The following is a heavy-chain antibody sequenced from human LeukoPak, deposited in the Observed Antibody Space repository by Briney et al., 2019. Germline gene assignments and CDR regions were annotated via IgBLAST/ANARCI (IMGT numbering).Heavy chain of an antibody. Sequence: PGGSLRLSCAASGFTFSSYAMSWVRQAPGKGLEWVSAISGSGGNTYYADSVKGRFTISRDNSKNTLYLQMNSLRAEDTAVYYCAKDRRCSSTSCYKDYWGQGTLVTVSS. J-gene: IGHJ4*02. CDR1: GFTFSSYA. CDR3: AKDRRCSSTSCYKDY. D-gene: IGHD2-2*02. V-gene: IGHV3-23*01. CDR2: ISGSGGNT.